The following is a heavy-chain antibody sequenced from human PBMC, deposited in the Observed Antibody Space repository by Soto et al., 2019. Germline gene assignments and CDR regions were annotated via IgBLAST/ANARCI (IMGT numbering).Heavy chain of an antibody. D-gene: IGHD5-18*01. CDR1: GFTFNNYA. V-gene: IGHV3-23*01. Sequence: CGSLRLSCATSGFTFNNYAMTWVRQTPGGGMEWVSSISAAGVSAYYTDSLKGRFTISRDNSRNTVYLQLNNLRTEDTAFYFCASVFRGYSGYVDFWGQGTLVTVSS. J-gene: IGHJ4*02. CDR2: ISAAGVSA. CDR3: ASVFRGYSGYVDF.